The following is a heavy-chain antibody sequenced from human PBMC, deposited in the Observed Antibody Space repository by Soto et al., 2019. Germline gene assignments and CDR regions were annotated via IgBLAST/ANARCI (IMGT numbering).Heavy chain of an antibody. D-gene: IGHD6-13*01. CDR3: AREVQQQLVRTDAFDI. Sequence: PGGSLRLSCAASGFTFSSYWMSWVRQAPGKGLEWVANIKQDGSEKYYVDSVKGRFTISRDNAKNSLYLQMNSLRAEDTAVYYCAREVQQQLVRTDAFDIWGQGTMVTVSS. CDR2: IKQDGSEK. CDR1: GFTFSSYW. V-gene: IGHV3-7*01. J-gene: IGHJ3*02.